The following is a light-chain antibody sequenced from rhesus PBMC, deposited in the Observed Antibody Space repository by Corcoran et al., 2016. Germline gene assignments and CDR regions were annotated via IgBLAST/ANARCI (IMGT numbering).Light chain of an antibody. CDR2: AAT. CDR3: QQYKTYPFT. V-gene: IGKV1-28*02. J-gene: IGKJ3*01. Sequence: DIQMTQSPSSLSASVGDTVTITCRASQGISRYLNWFQQKPGKAPNLLIYAATTLQSGVPSRFSGSGSGTDFTLTISSLQPEDFATYYCQQYKTYPFTFGPGTKLDIK. CDR1: QGISRY.